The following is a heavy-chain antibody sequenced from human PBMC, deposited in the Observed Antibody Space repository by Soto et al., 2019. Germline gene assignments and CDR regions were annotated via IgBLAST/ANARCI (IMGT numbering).Heavy chain of an antibody. Sequence: QITLKESGPTLVKPTQTLTLTCTFSGFSFTTDGMGVGWFRQPPGKALEWLALIYLDDDKRYSPSLKSRLTFTKDASRNQVVLTLTNMDPANTAAYACAHLYWAASGTRYYFDYWGQGTLVTVSS. D-gene: IGHD6-13*01. J-gene: IGHJ4*02. CDR2: IYLDDDK. V-gene: IGHV2-5*02. CDR3: AHLYWAASGTRYYFDY. CDR1: GFSFTTDGMG.